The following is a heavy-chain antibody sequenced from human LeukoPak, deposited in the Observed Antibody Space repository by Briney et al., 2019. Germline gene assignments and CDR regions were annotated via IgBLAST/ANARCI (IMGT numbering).Heavy chain of an antibody. Sequence: GESLRLSCAVSGLTFSSSWMDWVRQAPGKGLEWVASINPDGNKKYSADSVKGRFTISRDNAENSLYLQMNSLRVEDTAVYYCAREGSSWYDAGAFDIWGQGTMVTVSS. CDR2: INPDGNKK. CDR1: GLTFSSSW. D-gene: IGHD6-13*01. CDR3: AREGSSWYDAGAFDI. J-gene: IGHJ3*02. V-gene: IGHV3-7*01.